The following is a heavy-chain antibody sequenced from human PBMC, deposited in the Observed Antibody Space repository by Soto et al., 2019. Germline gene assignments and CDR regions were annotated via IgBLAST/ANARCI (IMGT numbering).Heavy chain of an antibody. Sequence: QVQLVQSGAEMKQPGASVKVSCKTSGYAFSGYRLSWVRQGPGQGLEWMGWISGYNGNTDYAQKFQGGVTRTNDTSTTTAYMELRTLTSEARAVIYCPKDLGPPNGFASWAQGTLVSFSS. CDR1: GYAFSGYR. J-gene: IGHJ5*01. V-gene: IGHV1-18*01. CDR3: PKDLGPPNGFAS. D-gene: IGHD2-8*01. CDR2: ISGYNGNT.